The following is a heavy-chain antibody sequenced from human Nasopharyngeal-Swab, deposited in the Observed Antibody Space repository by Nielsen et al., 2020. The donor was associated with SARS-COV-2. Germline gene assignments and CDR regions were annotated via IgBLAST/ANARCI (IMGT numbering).Heavy chain of an antibody. D-gene: IGHD4-17*01. CDR2: IYRGGNT. CDR1: GFIVSDNY. J-gene: IGHJ6*02. Sequence: GESLKISCAASGFIVSDNYMSWVRQAPGKGLEWVSVIYRGGNTYYADSVKGRFAISRDNSRNTLYLQMNSLRAEDTAVYYCARDQTTVTTFYGMDVWGQGTTVTVSS. V-gene: IGHV3-53*01. CDR3: ARDQTTVTTFYGMDV.